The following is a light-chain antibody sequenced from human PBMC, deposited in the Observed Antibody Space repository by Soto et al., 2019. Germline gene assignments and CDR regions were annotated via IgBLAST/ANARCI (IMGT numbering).Light chain of an antibody. J-gene: IGKJ4*01. CDR3: MQALETPLT. V-gene: IGKV2-28*01. CDR1: HNLLHDNGFNF. CDR2: LGS. Sequence: IVMTXXXXFXSVXPXDPASXXCRSSHNLLHDNGFNFLNWYLQKPGQSPQLLISLGSSRASGVPDRFSGSASGRDFTLLISRVEAEDVGVFYCMQALETPLTFGGGTKVDI.